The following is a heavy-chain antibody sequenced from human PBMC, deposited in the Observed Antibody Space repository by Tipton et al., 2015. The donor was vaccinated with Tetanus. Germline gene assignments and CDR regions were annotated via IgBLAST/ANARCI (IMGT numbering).Heavy chain of an antibody. CDR1: GGSISSGGYY. J-gene: IGHJ4*02. V-gene: IGHV3-53*01. CDR2: MYSGGDT. Sequence: LSLTCTVSGGSISSGGYYWTWIRQHPGKGLEWVSVMYSGGDTYYVDSVKGRFSISRDNAKNTLYLQMNSLRVEDTAVYYCVRDGGSSGWLAYWGQGTLVTVSS. D-gene: IGHD6-19*01. CDR3: VRDGGSSGWLAY.